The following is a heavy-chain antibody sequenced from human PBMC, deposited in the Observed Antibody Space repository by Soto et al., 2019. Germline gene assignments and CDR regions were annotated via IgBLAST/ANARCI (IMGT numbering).Heavy chain of an antibody. D-gene: IGHD2-21*02. CDR3: ARDLWGYCGTDYYPVDV. V-gene: IGHV4-59*01. Sequence: SETLSLTCTVSGGSISGYYWSWIRQPPGKGLEWIGYMYNTGSTVYNPSFKSRVTISVDTSKNQFSLKLNSVTAADAAVYYCARDLWGYCGTDYYPVDVWDQGNTVTISS. J-gene: IGHJ6*02. CDR1: GGSISGYY. CDR2: MYNTGST.